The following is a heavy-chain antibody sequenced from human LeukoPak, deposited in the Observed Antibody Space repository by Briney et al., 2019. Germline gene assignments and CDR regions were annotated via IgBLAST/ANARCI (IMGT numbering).Heavy chain of an antibody. D-gene: IGHD1/OR15-1a*01. V-gene: IGHV1-24*01. CDR2: FDPEDGET. Sequence: ASVKVSCKVSGYTLTELSMQWVRQAPGKGLEWMGGFDPEDGETIYAPKFQGRVTMTEDTSTDTAYMELSSLRSEDTAVYYCATVKVFGNSSFDLWGRGTLVTVSS. J-gene: IGHJ2*01. CDR3: ATVKVFGNSSFDL. CDR1: GYTLTELS.